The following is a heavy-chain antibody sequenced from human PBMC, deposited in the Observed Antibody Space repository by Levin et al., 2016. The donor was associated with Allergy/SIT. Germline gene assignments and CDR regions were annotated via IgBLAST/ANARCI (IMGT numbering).Heavy chain of an antibody. J-gene: IGHJ4*02. CDR1: GFTFDDYA. CDR2: ISWNSGGV. V-gene: IGHV3-9*01. Sequence: SLKISCAASGFTFDDYAMHWVRQAPGKGLEWVSGISWNSGGVGYADPVKGRFTISRDNAKNSLYLQMNSLRPEDTAFYYCAKYASSWYFPNNYDSAGYYYDKWGQGTLVTVSS. D-gene: IGHD3-22*01. CDR3: AKYASSWYFPNNYDSAGYYYDK.